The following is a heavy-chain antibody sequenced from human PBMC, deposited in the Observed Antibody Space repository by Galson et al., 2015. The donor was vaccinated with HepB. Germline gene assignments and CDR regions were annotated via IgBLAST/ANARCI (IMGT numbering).Heavy chain of an antibody. CDR1: GYVFTGFY. J-gene: IGHJ6*02. V-gene: IGHV1-2*06. CDR3: VRFYERGNDENYYYGMDF. Sequence: SVKVSCKASGYVFTGFYMHWVRQVPGQGLEWMGRINPNSGGANYAQKFQGRVTMTRDTSITTAYMELSRLTSDDTAVYYCVRFYERGNDENYYYGMDFWGQGTTVTVSS. CDR2: INPNSGGA. D-gene: IGHD3-3*01.